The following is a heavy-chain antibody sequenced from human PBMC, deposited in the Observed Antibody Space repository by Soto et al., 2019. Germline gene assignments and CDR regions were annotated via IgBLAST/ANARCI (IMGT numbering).Heavy chain of an antibody. V-gene: IGHV1-3*01. CDR2: INADNGNT. Sequence: QVQLVQSGAEVKKPGASVKVSCKASGCTFTSYAMHWVRQAPGQRLEWMGWINADNGNTKYSQKFQGRVTITRDTSASTAHMEVSSLRSEDTAVYYCARDWGNYYYGMDVWGQGTTVTVSS. CDR1: GCTFTSYA. J-gene: IGHJ6*02. D-gene: IGHD7-27*01. CDR3: ARDWGNYYYGMDV.